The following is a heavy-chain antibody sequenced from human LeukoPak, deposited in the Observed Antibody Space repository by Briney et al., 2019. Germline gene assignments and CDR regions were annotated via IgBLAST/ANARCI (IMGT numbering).Heavy chain of an antibody. CDR3: AYKAPTGWYQA. V-gene: IGHV2-5*02. Sequence: ESGPTLVNPTQTLTLTCTFSGFSLTTSGVAVGWIPQPPGKALEWLTLIYWDDDKRHSPSLKSRLTVTKDTSKNQVVLTVTNMDPVDTATYYCAYKAPTGWYQAWGQGTPVTVSS. J-gene: IGHJ4*02. CDR2: IYWDDDK. CDR1: GFSLTTSGVA. D-gene: IGHD6-19*01.